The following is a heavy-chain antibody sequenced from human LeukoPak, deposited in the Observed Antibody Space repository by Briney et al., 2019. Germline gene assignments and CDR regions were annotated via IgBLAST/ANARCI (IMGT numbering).Heavy chain of an antibody. Sequence: PGRSLRLSCAASGFSFSTYAMHWVRQAPGKGLEWVAVILYDGSSQYYTDSVKGRFTTSRDNSRNTLYLQMNSLKVEDTAVYYCARDFRDYRDYVAYSDSWGQGTLVTVSS. CDR1: GFSFSTYA. D-gene: IGHD4-17*01. CDR3: ARDFRDYRDYVAYSDS. CDR2: ILYDGSSQ. J-gene: IGHJ4*02. V-gene: IGHV3-30-3*01.